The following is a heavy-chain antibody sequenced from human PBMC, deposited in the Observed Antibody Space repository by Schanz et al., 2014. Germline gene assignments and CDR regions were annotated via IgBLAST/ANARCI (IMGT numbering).Heavy chain of an antibody. Sequence: EVQLVESGGGLVQPRGSLRLSCAASEFSFSSFGMNWVRQAPGKGLEWVSSISSSSSYISYADSVKGRFTISRDNSKNTLYLQMNSLRGEDTAVYYCASPALVQGLMPEYYFDYWGQGTLVAVSS. V-gene: IGHV3-21*01. CDR3: ASPALVQGLMPEYYFDY. CDR2: ISSSSSYI. CDR1: EFSFSSFG. D-gene: IGHD3-10*01. J-gene: IGHJ4*02.